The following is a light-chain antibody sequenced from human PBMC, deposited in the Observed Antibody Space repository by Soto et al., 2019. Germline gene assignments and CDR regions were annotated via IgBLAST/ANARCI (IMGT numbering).Light chain of an antibody. V-gene: IGKV2-28*01. CDR1: QSLLHSNGYNY. Sequence: DIVMTQSPLSLPVTPGEPASISCRSSQSLLHSNGYNYLDWYLQKPGQSPQVLIYLGSNRASGVPDRFSGSGSGTDFTLKISRVEAEDVRVYYCMQALQTRTFGQGTKVEI. CDR2: LGS. J-gene: IGKJ1*01. CDR3: MQALQTRT.